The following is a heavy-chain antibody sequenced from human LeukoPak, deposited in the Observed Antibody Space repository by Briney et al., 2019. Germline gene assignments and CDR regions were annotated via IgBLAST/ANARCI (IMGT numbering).Heavy chain of an antibody. CDR3: AREGTYYDFWSGYNTNYYFDY. CDR2: ISNNGGYT. J-gene: IGHJ4*02. CDR1: GFTFSSSA. Sequence: PGGSLRLSCAASGFTFSSSAMSWVRQAPGKGLEWVSAISNNGGYTYYADSVQGRFTISRDNSKSTLCLQMNSLRAEDTAVYYCAREGTYYDFWSGYNTNYYFDYWGQGTLVTVSS. D-gene: IGHD3-3*01. V-gene: IGHV3-23*01.